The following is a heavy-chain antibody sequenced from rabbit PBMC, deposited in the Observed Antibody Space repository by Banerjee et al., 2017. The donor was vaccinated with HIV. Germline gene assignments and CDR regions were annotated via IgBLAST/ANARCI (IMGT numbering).Heavy chain of an antibody. D-gene: IGHD1-1*01. CDR3: ARDTSSSFSSYGMDL. Sequence: QEQLVESGGDLVKPGASLTLTCIASGVSFSGSSYMCWVRQAPGKGLEWIACIHIGSSTFTYFASWAKGRFTIPKTSSTTVTLQMTSLTAADTATYFCARDTSSSFSSYGMDLRGPGTLVTVS. J-gene: IGHJ6*01. CDR1: GVSFSGSSY. CDR2: IHIGSSTFT. V-gene: IGHV1S45*01.